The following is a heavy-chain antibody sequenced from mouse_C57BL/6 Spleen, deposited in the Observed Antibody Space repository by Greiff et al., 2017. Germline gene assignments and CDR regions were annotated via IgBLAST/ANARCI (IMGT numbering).Heavy chain of an antibody. Sequence: QVQLQQPGAELVKPGASVKLSCKASGYTFTSYWMHWVKQRPGRGLEWIGRIDPNSGGTKYNEKFKSKATLTVDKPSSNAYMHLRLLTSEASAVYYYAKRNYYVSGYFDVWGTGTLVTVS. D-gene: IGHD1-1*01. CDR2: IDPNSGGT. V-gene: IGHV1-72*01. J-gene: IGHJ1*03. CDR3: AKRNYYVSGYFDV. CDR1: GYTFTSYW.